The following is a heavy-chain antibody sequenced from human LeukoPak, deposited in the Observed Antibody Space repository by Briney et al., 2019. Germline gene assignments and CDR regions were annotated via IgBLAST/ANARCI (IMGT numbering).Heavy chain of an antibody. CDR1: GGSFSGYY. CDR3: ARGGAVVAVAGRDFDY. Sequence: SETLSLTCAVYGGSFSGYYWSWIRQRPGKGLEWSGEINHSGSTNYNPSLKSRVTISVDTSKNQFSLKLSSVTAADTAVYYCARGGAVVAVAGRDFDYWGQGTLVTVSS. J-gene: IGHJ4*02. CDR2: INHSGST. D-gene: IGHD6-19*01. V-gene: IGHV4-34*01.